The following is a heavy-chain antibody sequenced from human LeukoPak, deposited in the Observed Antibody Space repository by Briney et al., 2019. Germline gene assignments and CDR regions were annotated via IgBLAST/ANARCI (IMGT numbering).Heavy chain of an antibody. CDR2: TRYDGSDR. D-gene: IGHD4-17*01. J-gene: IGHJ4*02. CDR3: AKDLTTVTSQGDY. CDR1: GFIFSSYG. V-gene: IGHV3-30*02. Sequence: GGSLRLSCAASGFIFSSYGMHWVRQAPGKGPEWVAFTRYDGSDRYYADSVKGRFTISRDSSKNTLYLQMNSLRAEDTAVYYCAKDLTTVTSQGDYWGQGTLVTVSS.